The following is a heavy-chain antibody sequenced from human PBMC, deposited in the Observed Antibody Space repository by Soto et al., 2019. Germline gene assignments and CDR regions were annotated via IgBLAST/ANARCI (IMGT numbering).Heavy chain of an antibody. Sequence: QITLKESGPTLVKPTQTLTLTCTFSGFSLSTSGVGVGWIRQPPGKALEWLALIYWDDDKRYSPSLKSRLTLTKDTSKNQVVLTMTNMDPVDTATYYCARTYSGELSWLKFDPWGQGTLVTVSS. CDR2: IYWDDDK. D-gene: IGHD3-16*02. J-gene: IGHJ5*02. V-gene: IGHV2-5*02. CDR1: GFSLSTSGVG. CDR3: ARTYSGELSWLKFDP.